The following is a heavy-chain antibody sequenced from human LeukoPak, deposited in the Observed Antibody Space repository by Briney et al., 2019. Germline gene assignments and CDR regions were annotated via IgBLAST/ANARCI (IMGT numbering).Heavy chain of an antibody. D-gene: IGHD2-15*01. CDR2: IYPGDSDT. CDR1: GYSFTSHW. V-gene: IGHV5-51*01. CDR3: ARLLGYCSGGSCYSGWFDP. Sequence: GESLKISCKGSGYSFTSHWIGWVRQMPGKGLEWMGIIYPGDSDTRYSPSFQGQVTISADKSISTAYLQWSSLKASDTAMYYCARLLGYCSGGSCYSGWFDPWGPGTLVPVSS. J-gene: IGHJ5*01.